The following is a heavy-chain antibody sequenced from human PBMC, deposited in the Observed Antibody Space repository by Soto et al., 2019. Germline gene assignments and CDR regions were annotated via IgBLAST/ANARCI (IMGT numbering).Heavy chain of an antibody. J-gene: IGHJ4*02. CDR2: IYYSGNT. D-gene: IGHD3-9*01. CDR1: GGSISSYY. V-gene: IGHV4-59*01. Sequence: QVRLQESGPGLVKPSETLSLTCAFSGGSISSYYWSWIRQPPGRGLEWIGDIYYSGNTNYNPSLKIRVTMSMDRSKSQLSLEVKAVTAADSGAYYCARAWSYHDVLTGRGWVFYCDYLGEGTLVTVTS. CDR3: ARAWSYHDVLTGRGWVFYCDY.